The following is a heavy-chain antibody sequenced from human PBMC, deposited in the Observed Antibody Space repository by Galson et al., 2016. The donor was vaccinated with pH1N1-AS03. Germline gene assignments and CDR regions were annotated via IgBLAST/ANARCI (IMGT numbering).Heavy chain of an antibody. D-gene: IGHD5-24*01. CDR3: VKGLDGYNPAKY. CDR1: GFSFSSYW. V-gene: IGHV3-7*03. CDR2: IEQEGSAR. J-gene: IGHJ4*02. Sequence: SLRLSCAASGFSFSSYWMTWVRLTPGKGLEWVANIEQEGSARYYVDSVKGRFTISRDDANDSLYLQMDSLRAEDTAIYYCVKGLDGYNPAKYWGRGTLVTVSS.